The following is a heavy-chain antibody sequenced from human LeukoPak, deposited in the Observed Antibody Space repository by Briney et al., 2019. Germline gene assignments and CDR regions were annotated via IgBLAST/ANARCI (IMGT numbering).Heavy chain of an antibody. Sequence: PGGSLRLSCAASGFTFSTYVMSWVRQAPGKGLEWVSGISGSGDNTYYADCVKGRFTISRDNSKNTLYLQMNSLRAEDTAVYYCAKGSGYDTDFDYWGQGTLVSVSS. V-gene: IGHV3-23*01. CDR3: AKGSGYDTDFDY. CDR1: GFTFSTYV. D-gene: IGHD5-12*01. CDR2: ISGSGDNT. J-gene: IGHJ4*02.